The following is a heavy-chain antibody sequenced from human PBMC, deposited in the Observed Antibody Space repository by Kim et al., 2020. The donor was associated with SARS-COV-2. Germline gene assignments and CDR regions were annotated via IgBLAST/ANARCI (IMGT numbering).Heavy chain of an antibody. CDR2: IYYSGST. V-gene: IGHV4-59*01. D-gene: IGHD5-18*01. CDR3: ARMDRGYSYGSGAFDI. Sequence: SETLSLTCTVSGGSISSYYWSWIRQPPGKGLEWIGYIYYSGSTNYNPSLKSRVTISVDTSKNQFSLKLSSVTAADTAVYYCARMDRGYSYGSGAFDIWGQGTMVTVSS. CDR1: GGSISSYY. J-gene: IGHJ3*02.